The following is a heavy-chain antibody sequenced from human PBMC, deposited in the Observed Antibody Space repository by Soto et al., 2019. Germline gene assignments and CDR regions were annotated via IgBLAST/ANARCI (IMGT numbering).Heavy chain of an antibody. Sequence: QLQLQESGSGLVKPSQTLSLTCAVSGGSISSGGYSWSWIRQPPGKGLEWIGYMHHSGSTYYNPSLKRRVTITIDRAKNQFSLKLSSVAAADTAVYYCASVPDYWGEGLLVTVSS. CDR3: ASVPDY. CDR2: MHHSGST. V-gene: IGHV4-30-2*01. CDR1: GGSISSGGYS. J-gene: IGHJ4*02.